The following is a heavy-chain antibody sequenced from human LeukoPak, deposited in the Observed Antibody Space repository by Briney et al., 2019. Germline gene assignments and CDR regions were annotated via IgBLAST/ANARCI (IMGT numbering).Heavy chain of an antibody. D-gene: IGHD6-19*01. J-gene: IGHJ5*02. Sequence: ASVKVSCKASGYTFTCHYMHWVRQAPGQGIEWMGWINPNRGGTNYVQKFQGRVTMTRDTPIGTAYMELSRMRSDETAVYYCARERIAVAGTFDPWGQGTLVTVSS. CDR3: ARERIAVAGTFDP. CDR1: GYTFTCHY. CDR2: INPNRGGT. V-gene: IGHV1-2*02.